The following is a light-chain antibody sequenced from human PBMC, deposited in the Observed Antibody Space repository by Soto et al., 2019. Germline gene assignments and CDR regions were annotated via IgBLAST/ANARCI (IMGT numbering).Light chain of an antibody. V-gene: IGKV3-15*01. CDR2: GAS. Sequence: EIVMTQSPATLSVSPGGRATLSCRASQSISDTLAWYQQKPGQAPRLLIHGASTRATGFPARFSGSGSGTDFTLTITSLQPDDFATYYCQQCFWHWTFGQGTKVDIK. CDR1: QSISDT. CDR3: QQCFWHWT. J-gene: IGKJ1*01.